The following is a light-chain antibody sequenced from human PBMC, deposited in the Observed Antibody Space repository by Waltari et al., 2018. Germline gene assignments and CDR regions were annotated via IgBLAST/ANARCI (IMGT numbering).Light chain of an antibody. V-gene: IGLV1-44*01. CDR1: ASNIGNNL. CDR2: RSD. CDR3: AAWDDSLNGRWV. Sequence: QSVLTQPPSVSGTPGPRVTISCSGSASNIGNNLVNWYQQFPGTAPKLLIYRSDQRPSGAPDRFSGSKSGTSASLAISGLKSEDEADYDCAAWDDSLNGRWVFGGGTKVTVL. J-gene: IGLJ3*02.